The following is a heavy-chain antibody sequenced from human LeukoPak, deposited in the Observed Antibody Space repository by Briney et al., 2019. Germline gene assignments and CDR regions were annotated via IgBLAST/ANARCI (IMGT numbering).Heavy chain of an antibody. J-gene: IGHJ4*02. CDR1: GFTFSSYG. CDR2: ISYDGRYE. CDR3: AREVTVTGPDRKFDY. D-gene: IGHD3-9*01. Sequence: PGRSLRLSCAASGFTFSSYGMHWVRQPPGKGLEWVAVISYDGRYENYAESVRGRFTISRDNSRNTLYLQMNRLRDEDTAVYYCAREVTVTGPDRKFDYWGQGSQVTVTS. V-gene: IGHV3-30*19.